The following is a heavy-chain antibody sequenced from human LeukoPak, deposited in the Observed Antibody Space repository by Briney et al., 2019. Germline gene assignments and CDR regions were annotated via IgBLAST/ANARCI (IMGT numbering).Heavy chain of an antibody. CDR1: GFFFADFG. J-gene: IGHJ4*02. D-gene: IGHD6-19*01. V-gene: IGHV3-21*06. Sequence: GGSLRLSCAASGFFFADFGMNWVRQSPGKGLEWVSSISPGSDFTYYADSMKGRFTISRDNAKSSLYLQMNSLRADDTAVYYCAREVAADFDYWGQGTLVTVSS. CDR2: ISPGSDFT. CDR3: AREVAADFDY.